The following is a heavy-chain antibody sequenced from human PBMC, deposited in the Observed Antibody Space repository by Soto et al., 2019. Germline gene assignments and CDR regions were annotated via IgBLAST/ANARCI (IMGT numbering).Heavy chain of an antibody. CDR3: ARDPFQVFGY. V-gene: IGHV3-66*01. CDR2: IYDNGAT. J-gene: IGHJ4*02. CDR1: GFAVSNSY. Sequence: GGSLRLSCAASGFAVSNSYMSWVRQAPGKGLEWVSVIYDNGATYYADSVQGRFLVSRDNSKNTLHLQLNSLRAEDTAVYYCARDPFQVFGYWGQGTLVTVSS.